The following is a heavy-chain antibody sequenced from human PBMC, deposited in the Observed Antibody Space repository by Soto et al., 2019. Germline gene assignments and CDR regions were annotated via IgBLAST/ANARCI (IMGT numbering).Heavy chain of an antibody. J-gene: IGHJ4*02. CDR1: GYTFTIYW. CDR2: IYPSDSDT. D-gene: IGHD4-17*01. V-gene: IGHV5-51*01. CDR3: ARPANTVADHFDL. Sequence: PRESLKISCQVSGYTFTIYWIGWVRQMPGKGLEWMGIIYPSDSDTRYSPSFQGQVTISADQSINTAYLQWDSLKASDTAIYYCARPANTVADHFDLWGQGTPVTVYS.